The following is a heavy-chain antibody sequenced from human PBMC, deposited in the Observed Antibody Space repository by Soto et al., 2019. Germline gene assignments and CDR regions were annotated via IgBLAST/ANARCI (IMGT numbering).Heavy chain of an antibody. Sequence: SETLSLTCAVYGGSFSGYSWSWIRQPPGKGLEWIGEINHSGSTNYNPSLKSRVTISVDTSKNQFSLKLSSVTAADTAVYYCARTRDNNINYYYALDVWGQGTTVT. CDR2: INHSGST. D-gene: IGHD1-20*01. V-gene: IGHV4-34*01. J-gene: IGHJ6*02. CDR3: ARTRDNNINYYYALDV. CDR1: GGSFSGYS.